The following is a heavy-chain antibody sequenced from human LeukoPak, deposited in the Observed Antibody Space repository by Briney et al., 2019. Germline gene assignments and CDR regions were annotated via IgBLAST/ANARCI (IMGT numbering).Heavy chain of an antibody. CDR1: GGTFSSYA. V-gene: IGHV1-69*04. J-gene: IGHJ5*02. D-gene: IGHD2-2*01. CDR2: IIPILGIA. Sequence: SVKVSCKASGGTFSSYAISWVRQAPGQGLEWMGRIIPILGIANYAQKFQGRVTITADKSTSTAYMELSSLRSEDTAVYYCARDSRGVVVVPVLNGFDPGGKGPLVTVSS. CDR3: ARDSRGVVVVPVLNGFDP.